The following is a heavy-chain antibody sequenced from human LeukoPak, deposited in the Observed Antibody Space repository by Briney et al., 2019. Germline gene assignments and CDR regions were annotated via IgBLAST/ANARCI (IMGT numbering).Heavy chain of an antibody. J-gene: IGHJ4*02. CDR3: ARGGHDYVWGSYRKPFDY. Sequence: SGTLSLTCAVYGGSFCGYYWSWIRQPPGKGLEWIGEINHSGSTNYNPSLKSRVTISVDTSKNQFSLKLSSVTAADTAVYYCARGGHDYVWGSYRKPFDYWGQGTLVTVSS. V-gene: IGHV4-34*01. CDR2: INHSGST. CDR1: GGSFCGYY. D-gene: IGHD3-16*02.